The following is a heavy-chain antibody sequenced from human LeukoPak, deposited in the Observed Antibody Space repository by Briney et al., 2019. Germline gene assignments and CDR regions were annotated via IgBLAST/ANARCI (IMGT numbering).Heavy chain of an antibody. Sequence: SETLSLTCTVSGGSISSYYWSWIRQPPGKGLEWIGYIYYSGSTDYNPSLKSRVTISVDTSKNQFSLKLSSVTAADTAVYYCARAKSTGLVVDFDYWGQGTLVTVSS. V-gene: IGHV4-59*01. CDR1: GGSISSYY. CDR3: ARAKSTGLVVDFDY. D-gene: IGHD3-22*01. CDR2: IYYSGST. J-gene: IGHJ4*02.